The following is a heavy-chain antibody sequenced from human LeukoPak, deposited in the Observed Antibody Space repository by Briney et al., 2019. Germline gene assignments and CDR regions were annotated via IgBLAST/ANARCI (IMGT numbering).Heavy chain of an antibody. D-gene: IGHD1-26*01. Sequence: GGSLRLSCAASGFTFDDYTMHWVRQAPGKGLEWVPLISWDGGSTYYADSVKGRFTISRDNAKNSLYLQINSLRAEDTAVYYCAREIVGATNDAFDIWGQGTMVTVSS. J-gene: IGHJ3*02. CDR2: ISWDGGST. CDR1: GFTFDDYT. V-gene: IGHV3-43*01. CDR3: AREIVGATNDAFDI.